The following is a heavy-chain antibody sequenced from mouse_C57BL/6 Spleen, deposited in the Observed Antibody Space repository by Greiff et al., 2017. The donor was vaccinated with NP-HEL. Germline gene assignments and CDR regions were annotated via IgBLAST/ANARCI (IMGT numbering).Heavy chain of an antibody. CDR2: IISGGSYT. CDR1: GFTFSSYG. CDR3: ARLAYYSNLYAMDY. V-gene: IGHV5-6*01. J-gene: IGHJ4*01. D-gene: IGHD2-5*01. Sequence: EVQGVESGGDLVKPGGSLKLSCAASGFTFSSYGMSWVRQTPDKRLEWVATIISGGSYTYYPDSVKGRFTISRDNAKNTLYLQMSSLKSEDTAMYYCARLAYYSNLYAMDYWGQGTSVTVSS.